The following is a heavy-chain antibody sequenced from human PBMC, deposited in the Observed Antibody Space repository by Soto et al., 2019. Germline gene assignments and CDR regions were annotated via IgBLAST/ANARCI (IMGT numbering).Heavy chain of an antibody. CDR2: VSSDSAYI. CDR1: GFTFSRSA. V-gene: IGHV3-21*01. D-gene: IGHD3-10*01. J-gene: IGHJ4*02. Sequence: EVQLVESGGGLVKPGVSLRLSCTASGFTFSRSAMNWVRQAPGKGLEWVSSVSSDSAYIYYADSVKGRFTISRDNAENSLYLQMNNLRAEDTAVYYCARDRGGGALDYWGQGTLVTVSS. CDR3: ARDRGGGALDY.